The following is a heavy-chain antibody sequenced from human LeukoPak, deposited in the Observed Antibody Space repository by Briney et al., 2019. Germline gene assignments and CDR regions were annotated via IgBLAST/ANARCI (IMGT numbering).Heavy chain of an antibody. D-gene: IGHD2-21*02. Sequence: SETLSLTCTVSGGSISSYYWSWIRQPPGKGLEWIGYIYYSGSTNYNPSLKSRVTISVDTSKNQFSLKLSSVTAADTAVYYCARLGDPYYFDYWGQGTLVTVSS. CDR2: IYYSGST. CDR1: GGSISSYY. CDR3: ARLGDPYYFDY. J-gene: IGHJ4*02. V-gene: IGHV4-59*08.